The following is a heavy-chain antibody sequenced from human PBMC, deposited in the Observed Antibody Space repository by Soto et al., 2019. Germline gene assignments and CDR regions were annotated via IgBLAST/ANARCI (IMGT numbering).Heavy chain of an antibody. CDR2: IYHSGST. D-gene: IGHD6-13*01. J-gene: IGHJ6*02. V-gene: IGHV4-4*02. CDR1: VGSISSSTW. Sequence: PSETLSLTCAVSVGSISSSTWWGCVRQPPGKGLEWIGEIYHSGSTNYNPSLKSRVTISVDKSKNQFSLKLSSVTAADTAVYYCASDIAAASRVYGMDVWGQGTTVTVSS. CDR3: ASDIAAASRVYGMDV.